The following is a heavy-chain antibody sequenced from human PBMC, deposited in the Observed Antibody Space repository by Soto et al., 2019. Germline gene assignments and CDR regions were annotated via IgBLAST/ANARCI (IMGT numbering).Heavy chain of an antibody. D-gene: IGHD3-22*01. CDR2: IYYSGST. V-gene: IGHV4-30-4*01. CDR1: GGSISSGDYY. J-gene: IGHJ4*02. CDR3: ARGYQLRSGYAFDY. Sequence: QVQLQESGPGLVKPSQTLSLTCTVSGGSISSGDYYWSWIRQPPGKGLEWIGYIYYSGSTYYNPSLKRPVTIAVDTSKNQFSLKLSSVTAADTAVYDCARGYQLRSGYAFDYWGQGTLVTVSS.